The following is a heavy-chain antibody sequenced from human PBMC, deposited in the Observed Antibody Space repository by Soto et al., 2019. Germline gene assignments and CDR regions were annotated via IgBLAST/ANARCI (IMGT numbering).Heavy chain of an antibody. J-gene: IGHJ4*02. CDR1: GFTFSSYG. Sequence: GGSLRLSCAASGFTFSSYGMHWVRQAPGKGLEWVAVISYDGSNKYYADSVKGRFTISRDNSKNTLYLQMNSLRAEDTAVYYCAKDPKYSSSSQDPFDYWGQGTLVTVSS. CDR2: ISYDGSNK. CDR3: AKDPKYSSSSQDPFDY. V-gene: IGHV3-30*18. D-gene: IGHD6-13*01.